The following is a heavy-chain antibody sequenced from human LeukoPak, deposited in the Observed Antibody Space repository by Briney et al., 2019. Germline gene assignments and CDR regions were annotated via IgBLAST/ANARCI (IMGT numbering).Heavy chain of an antibody. CDR2: LSTSGST. D-gene: IGHD4-17*01. V-gene: IGHV4-61*02. CDR1: GGSISSGGYY. CDR3: ASGDYSYRPFHY. J-gene: IGHJ4*02. Sequence: SQTLSLTCTVSGGSISSGGYYWNWIRQPAGKGLEWIGRLSTSGSTNYNPSLKRRVTISVDTSKDHFSLKLTSVTAADTAVYYCASGDYSYRPFHYWGQGPLLPVSS.